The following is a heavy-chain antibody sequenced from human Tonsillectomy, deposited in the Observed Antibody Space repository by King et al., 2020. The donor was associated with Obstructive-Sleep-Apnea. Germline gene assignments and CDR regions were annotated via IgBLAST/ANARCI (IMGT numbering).Heavy chain of an antibody. CDR2: VYSSGST. Sequence: LQLQESGPGLVKPSETLSLNCTVSDGSISNYYWSWIRQPPGKGLEWIGYVYSSGSTNYNPSLKSRVTISVDTSKNQYSLKLSSATAADTAVYYCAREGGSGSYSEYWGQGILVTVSS. CDR1: DGSISNYY. J-gene: IGHJ4*02. CDR3: AREGGSGSYSEY. V-gene: IGHV4-59*01. D-gene: IGHD3-10*01.